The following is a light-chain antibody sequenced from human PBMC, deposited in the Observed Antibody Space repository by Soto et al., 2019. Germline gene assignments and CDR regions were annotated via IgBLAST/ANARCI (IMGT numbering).Light chain of an antibody. CDR1: QGINRW. CDR2: DAS. CDR3: QQANSFPLT. Sequence: DIQMTQSPSSVSASVGDRVTITCRASQGINRWLAWYQQKLGKAPKLLIFDASSLQSGVPSRFSGSGSGTDFTLTISSLQHEDFATYYCQQANSFPLTFGGGTKVDLK. J-gene: IGKJ4*01. V-gene: IGKV1D-12*01.